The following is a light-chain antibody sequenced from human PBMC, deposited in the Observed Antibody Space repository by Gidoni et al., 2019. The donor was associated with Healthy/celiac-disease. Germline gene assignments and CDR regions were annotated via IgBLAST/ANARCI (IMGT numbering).Light chain of an antibody. CDR3: QQYDNLPYT. CDR2: DAS. J-gene: IGKJ2*01. V-gene: IGKV1-33*01. Sequence: DIQMTQSPSSLSASVAHRVTITCQASQDISNYLKWYQQKPEKAPKLLIYDASNLEAGAPSRFSRSGSRTDFTITISRLQHEDIAKYYCQQYDNLPYTFXQXTKVEIK. CDR1: QDISNY.